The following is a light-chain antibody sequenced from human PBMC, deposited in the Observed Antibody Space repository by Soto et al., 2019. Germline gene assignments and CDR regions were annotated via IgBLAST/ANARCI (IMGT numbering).Light chain of an antibody. CDR3: QTWGTGTVV. J-gene: IGLJ2*01. V-gene: IGLV4-69*01. Sequence: QAVLTQSPSASASLGASVNLTCTLSSGHSSYAIAWHQQQPAKGPRYLMKLNSDGRHSKGDGIPDRFSGSSSGAERYLTISGLQSEDEAYYYCQTWGTGTVVFGGGTKLTVL. CDR1: SGHSSYA. CDR2: LNSDGRH.